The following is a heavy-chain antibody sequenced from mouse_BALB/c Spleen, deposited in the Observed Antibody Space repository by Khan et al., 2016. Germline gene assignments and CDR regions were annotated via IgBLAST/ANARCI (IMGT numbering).Heavy chain of an antibody. CDR2: IWWDDVK. J-gene: IGHJ1*01. Sequence: QVTLKESGPGILQPSQTLSLTCSFSGFSLSTSGMGVGWIRQPSGKGLEWLAHIWWDDVKRYNPALKSRLTISQDTSSSQVFLKIASVDTADTATDYCARIKEYGNYYWYFDVWGAGTTVTVSA. D-gene: IGHD2-10*02. CDR3: ARIKEYGNYYWYFDV. V-gene: IGHV8-8*01. CDR1: GFSLSTSGMG.